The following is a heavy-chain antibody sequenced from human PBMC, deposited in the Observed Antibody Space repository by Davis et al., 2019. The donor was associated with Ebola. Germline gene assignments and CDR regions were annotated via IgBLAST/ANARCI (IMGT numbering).Heavy chain of an antibody. Sequence: SETLSLTCAVSGGSISSGGYSWSWIRQPPGKGLEWIGYIYHSGSTYYNPSLKSRVTISVDRSKNQFSLKLSSVTAADTAVYYCARAYSSGWYPWGDYWGQGTLVTVSS. CDR1: GGSISSGGYS. D-gene: IGHD6-19*01. CDR3: ARAYSSGWYPWGDY. J-gene: IGHJ4*02. CDR2: IYHSGST. V-gene: IGHV4-30-2*01.